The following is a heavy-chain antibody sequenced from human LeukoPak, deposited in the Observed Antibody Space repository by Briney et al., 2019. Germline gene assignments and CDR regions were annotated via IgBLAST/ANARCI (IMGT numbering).Heavy chain of an antibody. CDR2: INHSGST. J-gene: IGHJ4*02. Sequence: SETLSLTCAVYGGSFSGYYWSWIRQPPGKGLEWIGEINHSGSTNYNPSLKSRVTISVDTSKNQFSLKLSSVTAADTAVYYCARGQGIVPHYYFDHWGQGTLVTVSS. V-gene: IGHV4-34*01. CDR3: ARGQGIVPHYYFDH. CDR1: GGSFSGYY. D-gene: IGHD2-2*01.